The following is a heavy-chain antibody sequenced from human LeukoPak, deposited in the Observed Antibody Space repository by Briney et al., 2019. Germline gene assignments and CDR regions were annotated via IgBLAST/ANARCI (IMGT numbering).Heavy chain of an antibody. J-gene: IGHJ4*02. Sequence: PGGSLRLSCAASGFTFSDYGMHWVRLPPGKGLEWVAFVRYDGNDIHHSESVKGRFTISRDNSENTLYLQMNSLRAEDTAVYYCARDERGLPRYYFDYWGQGTLVTVSS. CDR1: GFTFSDYG. CDR2: VRYDGNDI. D-gene: IGHD5/OR15-5a*01. CDR3: ARDERGLPRYYFDY. V-gene: IGHV3-30*02.